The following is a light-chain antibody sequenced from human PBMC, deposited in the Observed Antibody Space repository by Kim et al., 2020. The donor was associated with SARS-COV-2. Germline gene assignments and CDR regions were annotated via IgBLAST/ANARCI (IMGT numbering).Light chain of an antibody. Sequence: ALGQTVKITSQVDSLKTSYATWYQQKPGQAPVLVLYGKDNRPSGIPDRFSGSSSSNTGSLTITGAQAEDEANYYCSSRDTSNSHVVFGGGTKLTVL. J-gene: IGLJ2*01. CDR3: SSRDTSNSHVV. CDR2: GKD. CDR1: SLKTSY. V-gene: IGLV3-19*01.